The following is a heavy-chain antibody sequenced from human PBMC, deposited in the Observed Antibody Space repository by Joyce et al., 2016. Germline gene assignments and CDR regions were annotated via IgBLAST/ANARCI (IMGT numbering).Heavy chain of an antibody. J-gene: IGHJ4*02. CDR2: IHGGSGVT. V-gene: IGHV1-3*05. D-gene: IGHD4-17*01. CDR3: TRSLPHGDGDKRATDI. CDR1: GYSFTNYA. Sequence: QVLLVQSGPAQKEPGASMTLSCKTSGYSFTNYARNGGCQAPGQGLVWMGRIHGGSGVTMFSKKFYDRVYITTDTSASKVYMEMRGLTSADTATYDCTRSLPHGDGDKRATDIWGQGTLVTVSS.